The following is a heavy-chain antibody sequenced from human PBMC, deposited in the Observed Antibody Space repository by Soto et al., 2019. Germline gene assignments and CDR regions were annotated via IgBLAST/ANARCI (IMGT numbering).Heavy chain of an antibody. CDR3: ARSLWFGELH. Sequence: QITLKESGPTLVKPTQTLTLTCSFSGFSLSTTGVGVGWIRQSPGKALEWLAIIYWDNDKRYSPSLKSRVTITKGTSKNQVVLTVTNVDPVDTGTYYCARSLWFGELHWGQGALVTVSS. CDR2: IYWDNDK. J-gene: IGHJ4*02. CDR1: GFSLSTTGVG. D-gene: IGHD3-10*01. V-gene: IGHV2-5*02.